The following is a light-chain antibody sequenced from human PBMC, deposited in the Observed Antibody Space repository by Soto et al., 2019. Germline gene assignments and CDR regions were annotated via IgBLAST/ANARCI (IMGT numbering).Light chain of an antibody. V-gene: IGLV2-23*01. CDR2: EGS. J-gene: IGLJ2*01. CDR3: CSYAGSCTDVV. Sequence: QSALTQPASVSGSPGQSITISCTGTSSDVGSYNLVSWYQQHPGKAPKLMIYEGSKRPSGVSNRFSGSKSGNTASLTISGLQAEDEADYYCCSYAGSCTDVVFGGGTKVTVL. CDR1: SSDVGSYNL.